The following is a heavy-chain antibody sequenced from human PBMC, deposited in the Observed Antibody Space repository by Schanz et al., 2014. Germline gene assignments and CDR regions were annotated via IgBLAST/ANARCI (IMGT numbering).Heavy chain of an antibody. Sequence: EVQLVESGGGLVKPGGSLTLSCAASGFTFSSYAMGWVRQGPGKGLEWVSSLSGRGSRTDYADSVKGRLTISRDNSKNTLYLQMNSLRAEDTAVYYCAMGYFGSPFDFWGQGTLVTVSS. V-gene: IGHV3-23*04. CDR1: GFTFSSYA. D-gene: IGHD3-9*01. J-gene: IGHJ4*02. CDR3: AMGYFGSPFDF. CDR2: LSGRGSRT.